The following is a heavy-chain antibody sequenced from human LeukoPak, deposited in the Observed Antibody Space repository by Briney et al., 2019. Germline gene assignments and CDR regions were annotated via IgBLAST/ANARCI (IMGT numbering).Heavy chain of an antibody. D-gene: IGHD3-16*01. J-gene: IGHJ6*03. CDR2: IYTSGST. Sequence: SETLSLTCNVSGGSISSYYWSWIRQPAGKGLEWIGRIYTSGSTNYNPSLKSRVTMSVDTSKNQFSLKLSSVTAADTAVYYCARGRPWGYYYYYYMDVWGKGTTVTVSS. CDR1: GGSISSYY. V-gene: IGHV4-4*07. CDR3: ARGRPWGYYYYYYMDV.